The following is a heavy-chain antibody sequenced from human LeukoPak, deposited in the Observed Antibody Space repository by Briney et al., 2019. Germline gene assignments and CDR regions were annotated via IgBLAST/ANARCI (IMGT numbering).Heavy chain of an antibody. CDR3: ASFAELPPFYGMDV. Sequence: GSLRLSCAASGFTFSSYWMSWVRQAPGKGLEWVANIKQDGSEKYYVDSVKGRFTISRDNAKNSLYPHMNSLRAEDTAVYYCASFAELPPFYGMDVWGQGTTVTVSS. V-gene: IGHV3-7*01. J-gene: IGHJ6*02. CDR2: IKQDGSEK. D-gene: IGHD3-10*01. CDR1: GFTFSSYW.